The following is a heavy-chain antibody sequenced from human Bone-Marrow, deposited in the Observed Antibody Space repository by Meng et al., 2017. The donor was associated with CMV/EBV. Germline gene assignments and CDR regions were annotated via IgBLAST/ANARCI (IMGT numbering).Heavy chain of an antibody. CDR2: IIPIFGTA. D-gene: IGHD3-22*01. V-gene: IGHV1-69*06. CDR1: TFTSYD. J-gene: IGHJ4*02. Sequence: TFTSYDINWVRQATGQGLEWMGGIIPIFGTANYAQKFQGRVTITADKSTSTAYMELSSLRSEDTAVYYCARGQVRYYDSSGYYSPDYWGQGTLVTVSS. CDR3: ARGQVRYYDSSGYYSPDY.